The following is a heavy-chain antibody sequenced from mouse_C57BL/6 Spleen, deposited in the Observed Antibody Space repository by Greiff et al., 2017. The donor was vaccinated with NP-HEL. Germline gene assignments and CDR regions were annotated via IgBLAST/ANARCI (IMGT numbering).Heavy chain of an antibody. J-gene: IGHJ2*01. CDR3: ARSGGYDGFDY. D-gene: IGHD2-14*01. CDR2: ILPGSGST. CDR1: GYTFTGYW. V-gene: IGHV1-9*01. Sequence: QVQLQQSGAELMKPGASVKLSCKATGYTFTGYWIEWVKQRPGHGLEWIGEILPGSGSTNYNAKFKGKATFTAGTSSNAAYMQLGSLKTEDSEIYYCARSGGYDGFDYWGQGTTHTVSS.